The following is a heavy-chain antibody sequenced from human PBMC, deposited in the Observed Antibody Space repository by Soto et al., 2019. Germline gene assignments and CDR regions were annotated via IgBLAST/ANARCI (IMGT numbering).Heavy chain of an antibody. CDR3: ARGGVDVVAPSAFDY. J-gene: IGHJ4*02. D-gene: IGHD5-12*01. Sequence: QVQLVQSGAEVKKPGSSVKVSCKASGATYSNSAISWVRQAPGQGLEWMGGINPILGIPDYAHKFQGRVTITADESTNTVYMDLGSLRSEDTALYFCARGGVDVVAPSAFDYWGQGTLVTVSS. CDR2: INPILGIP. V-gene: IGHV1-69*10. CDR1: GATYSNSA.